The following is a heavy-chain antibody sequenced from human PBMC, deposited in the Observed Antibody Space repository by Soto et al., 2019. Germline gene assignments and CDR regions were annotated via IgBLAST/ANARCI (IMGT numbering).Heavy chain of an antibody. D-gene: IGHD3-22*01. J-gene: IGHJ4*02. V-gene: IGHV1-69*08. CDR2: IIPILGIA. Sequence: QVQLVPSGAEVKKPGTSVKVSCKASVGTFSSYTISWVRQAPGQGLEWMGRIIPILGIANYAQKFQGRVTITTDKSTSTAYMELSSLRAEDTAVYYCARDIRYGSSGYDYWGQGTLVAVSS. CDR1: VGTFSSYT. CDR3: ARDIRYGSSGYDY.